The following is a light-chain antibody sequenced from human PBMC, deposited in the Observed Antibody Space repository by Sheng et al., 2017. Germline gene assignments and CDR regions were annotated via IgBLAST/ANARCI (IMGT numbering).Light chain of an antibody. Sequence: EIVLTQSPGTLSLSPGERATLSCRASQSVSSSYLAWYQQKPGQGPRLLIYGASNRATAFPDRFSGSGSGTDFTLMISRIEPEDVAVYYCQQYSSSPWTFGQGTKVEIK. J-gene: IGKJ1*01. CDR3: QQYSSSPWT. CDR1: QSVSSSY. V-gene: IGKV3-20*01. CDR2: GAS.